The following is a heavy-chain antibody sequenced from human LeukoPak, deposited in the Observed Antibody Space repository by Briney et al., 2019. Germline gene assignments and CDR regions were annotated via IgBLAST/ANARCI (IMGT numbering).Heavy chain of an antibody. CDR3: ARHTRLFMYYFDY. J-gene: IGHJ4*02. V-gene: IGHV4-61*02. CDR1: GGSISSSSYY. Sequence: SETLSLTCTVSGGSISSSSYYWSWIRQPAGKGLEWIGRIYTSGSTNYNPSLKSRVTISVDTSKNQFSLKLSSVTAADTAVYYCARHTRLFMYYFDYWGQGTLVTVSS. D-gene: IGHD3-16*01. CDR2: IYTSGST.